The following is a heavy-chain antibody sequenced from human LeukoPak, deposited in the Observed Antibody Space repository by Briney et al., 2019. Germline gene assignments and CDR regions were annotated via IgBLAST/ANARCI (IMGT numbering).Heavy chain of an antibody. CDR3: ARDVSYSSGWYPRGDAFDI. V-gene: IGHV3-23*01. J-gene: IGHJ3*02. D-gene: IGHD6-19*01. CDR1: GFTFSSYG. CDR2: ISGSGGST. Sequence: GGSLRLSCAASGFTFSSYGMSWVRQAPGKGLEWVSAISGSGGSTYYADSVKGRFTISRDNAKNSLYLQMNSLRAEDTAVYYCARDVSYSSGWYPRGDAFDIWGQGTMVTVSS.